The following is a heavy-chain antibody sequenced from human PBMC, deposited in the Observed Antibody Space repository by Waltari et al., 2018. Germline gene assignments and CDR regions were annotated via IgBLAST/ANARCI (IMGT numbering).Heavy chain of an antibody. CDR2: GDNTGST. CDR3: ARDQSGNSLFDS. V-gene: IGHV4-31*03. Sequence: QVQLQESGPGLVKPSQTLSLTCTVSGVSIPTRGYFRRLIRQHPGEGLEWIVYGDNTGSTYFTPSLLSRVTISSDTSHNQFSLRLNSVTAADTAVYYCARDQSGNSLFDSWVQGTLVTVSS. J-gene: IGHJ4*02. CDR1: GVSIPTRGYF. D-gene: IGHD3-10*01.